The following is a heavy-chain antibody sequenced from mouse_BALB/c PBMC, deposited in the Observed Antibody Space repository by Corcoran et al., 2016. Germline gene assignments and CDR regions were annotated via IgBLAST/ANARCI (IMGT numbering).Heavy chain of an antibody. V-gene: IGHV14-3*02. CDR1: GFNIKDTY. J-gene: IGHJ3*01. CDR2: IDPANGNT. D-gene: IGHD3-2*01. CDR3: ASQTARAAWFAY. Sequence: EVQLQQSGAELVKPGASVKLSCTASGFNIKDTYIHWVKQRPEQGLEWIGRIDPANGNTKYDPKFQGKATITADTSSNTAYLQLSSLTSEDTAVYYCASQTARAAWFAYWGQGTLVTVSA.